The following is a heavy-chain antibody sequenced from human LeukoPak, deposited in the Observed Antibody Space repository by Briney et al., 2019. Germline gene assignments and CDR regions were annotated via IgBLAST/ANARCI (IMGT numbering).Heavy chain of an antibody. V-gene: IGHV6-1*01. D-gene: IGHD5-18*01. Sequence: PSQTLSLTCAISGDSVSSNSAAWNWIRQSPSRGLEWLGRTYYRSKWYNDYAVSVKSRITINPDTSKNRFSLQLNSVTPEDTAVYYCARGGQTAMVRSWFDPWGQGTLVTVSS. CDR2: TYYRSKWYN. J-gene: IGHJ5*02. CDR1: GDSVSSNSAA. CDR3: ARGGQTAMVRSWFDP.